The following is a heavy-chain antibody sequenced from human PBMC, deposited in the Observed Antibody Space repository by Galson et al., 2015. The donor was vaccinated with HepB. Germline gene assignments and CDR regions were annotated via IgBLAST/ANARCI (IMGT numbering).Heavy chain of an antibody. V-gene: IGHV5-51*01. CDR1: GYSFTSYW. J-gene: IGHJ3*02. CDR2: IYTCDSDT. D-gene: IGHD4-17*01. Sequence: SGAALIKPGDSLKLSCKGSGYSFTSYWTGWVRLMPRKGLEWMGIIYTCDSDTRYSPSFQGQVTISADKSISNAYLQWNSLKASDTAMYYCSRLQVTTDPFDIWGQGTMVTVSS. CDR3: SRLQVTTDPFDI.